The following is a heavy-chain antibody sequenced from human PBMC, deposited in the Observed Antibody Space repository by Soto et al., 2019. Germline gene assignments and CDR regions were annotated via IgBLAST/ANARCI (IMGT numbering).Heavy chain of an antibody. D-gene: IGHD2-15*01. V-gene: IGHV1-46*01. CDR1: GYTFTSYY. J-gene: IGHJ5*02. Sequence: QVQLVQSGAEVKKPGASVKVSCKASGYTFTSYYMHWVRQAPGQGLEWMGIIDPSGGGTSYAQKFQGRLTMTRDTSTSTVYMELSSLRSEDTAMYYCARDRVDCSGGNCWRSVEDTWGQGTLVTVSS. CDR2: IDPSGGGT. CDR3: ARDRVDCSGGNCWRSVEDT.